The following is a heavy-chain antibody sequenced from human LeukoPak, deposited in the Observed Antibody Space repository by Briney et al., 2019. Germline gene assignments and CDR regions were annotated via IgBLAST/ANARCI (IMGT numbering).Heavy chain of an antibody. V-gene: IGHV4-59*01. Sequence: SETLSLTCTVSGGSISNYYWSWIRHPPGKGLEWIGYIYFSGSTNYNPSLKSRVTISVDTSKNQFSLKLSSVTAADTAVYYCARDRSSSWFTWFDPWGQGTLVTVSS. J-gene: IGHJ5*02. CDR2: IYFSGST. D-gene: IGHD6-13*01. CDR3: ARDRSSSWFTWFDP. CDR1: GGSISNYY.